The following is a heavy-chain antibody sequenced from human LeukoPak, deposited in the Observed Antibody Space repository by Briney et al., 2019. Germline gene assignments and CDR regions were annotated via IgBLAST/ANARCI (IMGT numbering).Heavy chain of an antibody. CDR2: IYHSGST. J-gene: IGHJ4*02. V-gene: IGHV4-38-2*02. CDR1: GYSISSGYY. CDR3: AREYDSSGYYYSY. Sequence: PSETLSLTCTVSGYSISSGYYWGWIRQPPGKGLEWIGSIYHSGSTYYNPSLKSRVTISVDTSKNQFSLKLSSVTAADTAVYYCAREYDSSGYYYSYWGQGTLVTVSS. D-gene: IGHD3-22*01.